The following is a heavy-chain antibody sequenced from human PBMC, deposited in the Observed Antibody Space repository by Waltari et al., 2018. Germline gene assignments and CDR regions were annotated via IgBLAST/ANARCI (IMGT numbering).Heavy chain of an antibody. J-gene: IGHJ3*02. D-gene: IGHD5-18*01. CDR1: GGSISSSSYY. Sequence: QLQLQESGPGLVKPSETLSLTCTVSGGSISSSSYYWGWIRQPPGRGLEWIGYIYYSGSTYYNPSLKSRVTISVDTSKNQFSLKLSSVTAADTAVYYCARSDTAMVTGAFDIWGQGTMVTVSS. V-gene: IGHV4-39*07. CDR2: IYYSGST. CDR3: ARSDTAMVTGAFDI.